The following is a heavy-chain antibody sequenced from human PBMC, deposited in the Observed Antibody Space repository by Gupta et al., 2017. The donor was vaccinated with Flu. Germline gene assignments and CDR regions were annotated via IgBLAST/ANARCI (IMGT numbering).Heavy chain of an antibody. CDR2: ISGSGGST. V-gene: IGHV3-23*01. D-gene: IGHD2-2*01. J-gene: IGHJ4*02. Sequence: GKGLELVSTISGSGGSTYYADSVKGRFTISRDNSKNTLYLQMNSLRAEDTAVYYCARGYCSSTSCYPYYFDYWGQGTLVTVSS. CDR3: ARGYCSSTSCYPYYFDY.